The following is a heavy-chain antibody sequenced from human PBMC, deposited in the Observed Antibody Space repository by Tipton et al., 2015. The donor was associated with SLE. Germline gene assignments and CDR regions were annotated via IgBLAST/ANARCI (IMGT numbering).Heavy chain of an antibody. V-gene: IGHV3-53*01. J-gene: IGHJ3*02. D-gene: IGHD6-13*01. CDR2: IYSGGST. Sequence: SLRLSCAASGFTVSSNYMSWVRQAPGKGLEWVSVIYSGGSTYYADSVKGRFTISRHNSNSILYLQMNSLKTDDTAMYYCARSFDVAAAVYDIWCQGTMVTVSS. CDR1: GFTVSSNY. CDR3: ARSFDVAAAVYDI.